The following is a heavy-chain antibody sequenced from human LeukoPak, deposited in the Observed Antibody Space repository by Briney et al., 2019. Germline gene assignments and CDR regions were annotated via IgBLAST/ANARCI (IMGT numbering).Heavy chain of an antibody. V-gene: IGHV3-7*01. Sequence: PGGSLRLSCAASGFRFTNYWMSWVRQAPGKGLEWVANIKQDGSEIDYSDPMKGRFTISRDNTRNSVYLQVDSLRAEDTGAYYCARIGYSSSSFDYWGQGTLVTVSS. CDR1: GFRFTNYW. CDR2: IKQDGSEI. J-gene: IGHJ4*02. D-gene: IGHD5-18*01. CDR3: ARIGYSSSSFDY.